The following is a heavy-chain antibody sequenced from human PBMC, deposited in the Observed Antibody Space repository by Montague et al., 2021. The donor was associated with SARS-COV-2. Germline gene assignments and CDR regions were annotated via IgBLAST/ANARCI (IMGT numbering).Heavy chain of an antibody. CDR3: AKVGWYNWNPYDTFDI. Sequence: SLRLSCAASGFTFSSYAMNWVRQAPGKGLEWVSAMSGSGDRTYYADSVKGRFTISRDNSKNTLSLQMNGLRAEDTAVYYCAKVGWYNWNPYDTFDIWGQGTMVTVSS. J-gene: IGHJ3*02. CDR1: GFTFSSYA. V-gene: IGHV3-23*01. CDR2: MSGSGDRT. D-gene: IGHD1-20*01.